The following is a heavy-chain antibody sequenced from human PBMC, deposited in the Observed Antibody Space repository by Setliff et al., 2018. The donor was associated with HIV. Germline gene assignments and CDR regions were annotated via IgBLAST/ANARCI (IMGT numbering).Heavy chain of an antibody. Sequence: SETLSLTCTVSGGSISSSRYYWGWIRQPPGMGLEWIGSIYYSGTTYYNPSLTSRVTISVYTSKNHFSLKLTSVTAADTAVYYCARAEMATIVAFDIWGQGTMVTVSS. V-gene: IGHV4-39*07. CDR1: GGSISSSRYY. CDR2: IYYSGTT. J-gene: IGHJ3*02. D-gene: IGHD5-12*01. CDR3: ARAEMATIVAFDI.